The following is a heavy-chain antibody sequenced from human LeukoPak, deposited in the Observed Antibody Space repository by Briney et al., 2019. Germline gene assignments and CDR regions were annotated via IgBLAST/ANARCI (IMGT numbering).Heavy chain of an antibody. Sequence: PSETLSLTCSVSGVSINSYYWTWIRQPPGKGLEYIGYIYYSGSTNYNPSLKSRVTISVDTSKDQFSLKLTSVTASDTAVYFCARVNKYYYYTDVWGKGTTVTVSS. CDR2: IYYSGST. V-gene: IGHV4-59*08. J-gene: IGHJ6*03. CDR1: GVSINSYY. CDR3: ARVNKYYYYTDV. D-gene: IGHD2/OR15-2a*01.